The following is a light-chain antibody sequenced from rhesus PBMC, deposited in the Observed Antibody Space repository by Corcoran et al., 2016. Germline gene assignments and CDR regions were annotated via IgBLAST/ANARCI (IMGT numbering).Light chain of an antibody. CDR3: QQEKNWART. V-gene: IGKV3-17*02. CDR1: QSVNSG. CDR2: DAS. J-gene: IGKJ1*01. Sequence: EIVMTQSPATLSLSPGERATLSCRASQSVNSGLAWYQQTSGQAPRILIYDASSRVTGIPDRFSGSVSVNDFTFNISSLEPEDVAGDFCQQEKNWARTFGQWTKVEIK.